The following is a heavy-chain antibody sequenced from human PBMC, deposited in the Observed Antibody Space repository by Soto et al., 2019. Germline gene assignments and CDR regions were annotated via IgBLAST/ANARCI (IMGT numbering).Heavy chain of an antibody. D-gene: IGHD2-2*01. J-gene: IGHJ5*02. CDR3: ERLHCHSANCGPLDP. Sequence: QLQLQESGPGLVKPSETLSLTCTVSGGSINDDTYYWGWIRQPPGKGLEWIGSIYYSGTSCYNPSIESRVSRATDTAKKQLSLWLRYVTAADTAVYSGERLHCHSANCGPLDPWGQGTLVIVSS. CDR1: GGSINDDTYY. V-gene: IGHV4-39*01. CDR2: IYYSGTS.